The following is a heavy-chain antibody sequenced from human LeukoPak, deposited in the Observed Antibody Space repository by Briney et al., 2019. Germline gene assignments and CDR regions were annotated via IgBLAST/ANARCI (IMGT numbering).Heavy chain of an antibody. V-gene: IGHV4-30-2*01. D-gene: IGHD5-24*01. CDR1: GGSISRGGYS. CDR2: IYHSGST. J-gene: IGHJ2*01. Sequence: SQALSLTCAVSGGSISRGGYSWRWIRQPPGRGLEWVGYIYHSGSTYYNPSLKSRVTISVDRSKNQFSLKLSSVTAADTAVYYCARGVATIRWYFDLWGRGTLVTVSS. CDR3: ARGVATIRWYFDL.